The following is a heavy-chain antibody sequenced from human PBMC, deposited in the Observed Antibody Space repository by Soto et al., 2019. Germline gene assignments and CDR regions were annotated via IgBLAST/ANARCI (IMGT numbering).Heavy chain of an antibody. CDR3: ARYFDVRQEAAIHYYMDV. D-gene: IGHD3-9*01. CDR2: MNPNSGNT. Sequence: QVQLVQSGAEVKKPGASVKVSCKASGYTFTSYDINWVRQATGQGLEWMGWMNPNSGNTGYAQKFQGRVTMTRNTSISTAYMELSSLRSEDTAVYYCARYFDVRQEAAIHYYMDVWGKGTTVTVSS. J-gene: IGHJ6*03. V-gene: IGHV1-8*01. CDR1: GYTFTSYD.